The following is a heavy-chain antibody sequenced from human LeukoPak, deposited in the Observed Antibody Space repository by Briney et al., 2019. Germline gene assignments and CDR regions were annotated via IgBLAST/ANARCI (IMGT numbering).Heavy chain of an antibody. J-gene: IGHJ4*02. Sequence: GGSLRLSCAASGFTFSSYSMNWVRQAPGKGLEWVSSISSSSSYIYCADSVKGRFTISRDNAKNSLYLQMNSLRAEDTAVYYCARATTEQWLVEWGQGTLVTVSS. CDR1: GFTFSSYS. D-gene: IGHD6-19*01. V-gene: IGHV3-21*01. CDR3: ARATTEQWLVE. CDR2: ISSSSSYI.